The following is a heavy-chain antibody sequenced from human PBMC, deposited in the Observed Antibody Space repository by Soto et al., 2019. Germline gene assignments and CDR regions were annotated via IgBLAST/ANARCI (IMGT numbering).Heavy chain of an antibody. CDR1: GFTFSSYG. D-gene: IGHD3-22*01. CDR2: IWYDGSNK. CDR3: ARDWHDSSGYYHTFDH. V-gene: IGHV3-33*01. Sequence: QVQLVESGGGVVQPGRSLRLSCAASGFTFSSYGMHWVRQAPGKGLEWVALIWYDGSNKYYADSVKGRFTISRDNSKNTLYLQMNSLRAEDTAVYFCARDWHDSSGYYHTFDHWGQGTLVTVSS. J-gene: IGHJ4*02.